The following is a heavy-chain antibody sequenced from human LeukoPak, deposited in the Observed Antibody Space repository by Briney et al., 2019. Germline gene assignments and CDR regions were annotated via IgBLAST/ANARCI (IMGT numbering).Heavy chain of an antibody. J-gene: IGHJ4*02. CDR1: GFTVSSNH. CDR3: ASSTGTYYDSSAYDY. CDR2: ISSSSSYI. Sequence: GGSLRLSCAASGFTVSSNHMTWVRQVPGKGLEWVSSISSSSSYIYYADSVKGRFTISRDNAKNSLYLQMSSLRAEDTAVYYCASSTGTYYDSSAYDYWGQGTLVTVSS. V-gene: IGHV3-21*01. D-gene: IGHD3-22*01.